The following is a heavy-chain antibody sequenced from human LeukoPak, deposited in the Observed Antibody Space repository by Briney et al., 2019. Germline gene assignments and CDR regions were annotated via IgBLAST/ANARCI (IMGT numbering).Heavy chain of an antibody. J-gene: IGHJ4*02. CDR2: INPSGGST. V-gene: IGHV1-46*01. CDR3: ARDSTMNYYDSSGYHPHFDY. Sequence: AASVKVSCKASGYTFTSYYMHWVRQAPGQGLEWMGIINPSGGSTSYAQKFQGRVTMTRDTSTSTVYMELSSLRSEDTAVYYCARDSTMNYYDSSGYHPHFDYWGQGTLVTVSS. CDR1: GYTFTSYY. D-gene: IGHD3-22*01.